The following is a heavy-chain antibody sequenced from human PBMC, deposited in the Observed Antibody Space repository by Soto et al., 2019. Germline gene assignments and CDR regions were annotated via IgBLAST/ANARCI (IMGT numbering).Heavy chain of an antibody. CDR1: GLAFNDFA. CDR2: ISGSGDKT. J-gene: IGHJ4*02. Sequence: EVHLLESGGDLVLPGGSLRLSCEASGLAFNDFAMSWVRQAPGKGPEWLSTISGSGDKTFHSDSVKGRFDISRDNSNNKMFLQMNSLRAEDTAIYYCAKGASHAPFEKWGRGTLVTVSS. V-gene: IGHV3-23*01. CDR3: AKGASHAPFEK.